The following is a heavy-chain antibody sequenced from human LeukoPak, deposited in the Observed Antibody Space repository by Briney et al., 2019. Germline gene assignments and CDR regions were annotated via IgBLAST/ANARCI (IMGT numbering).Heavy chain of an antibody. CDR3: ARFTPLVAFDI. J-gene: IGHJ3*02. D-gene: IGHD3-16*01. CDR1: GGSISSGDYY. Sequence: SQTLSPTCTVSGGSISSGDYYWSWIRQPPGKGLEWIGYIYYSGSTYYNPSLKSRVTISVDTSKNQFSLKLSSVTAADTAVYYCARFTPLVAFDIWSQGTMVTVSS. CDR2: IYYSGST. V-gene: IGHV4-30-4*01.